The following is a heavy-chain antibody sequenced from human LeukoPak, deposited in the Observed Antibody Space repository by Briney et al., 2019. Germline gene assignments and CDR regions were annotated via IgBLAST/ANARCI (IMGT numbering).Heavy chain of an antibody. V-gene: IGHV3-30*03. CDR2: ISYDGSEK. D-gene: IGHD6-19*01. CDR3: AREEGAVAGTETGFDY. Sequence: PGGSLRLSCATSGFAFSTSGMHWVRQAPDTGLEWVAFISYDGSEKYYADSVRGRFTISRDNSKSTLFLQMNSLRAEDTAVFYCAREEGAVAGTETGFDYWGQGTLVTVSS. CDR1: GFAFSTSG. J-gene: IGHJ4*02.